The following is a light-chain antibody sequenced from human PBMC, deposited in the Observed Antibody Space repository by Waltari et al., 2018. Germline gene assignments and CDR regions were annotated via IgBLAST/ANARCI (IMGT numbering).Light chain of an antibody. CDR3: HQYGISPPFT. Sequence: EIVLTQSPATLSLSPGERATLSCRASHSISSSFLAWYQQKPGQAPRLLIYDTFSRALGIPDHVSGSGFGTDFTLTISRLEPEDFAVYYCHQYGISPPFTFGPGTRVEI. V-gene: IGKV3-20*01. CDR1: HSISSSF. J-gene: IGKJ3*01. CDR2: DTF.